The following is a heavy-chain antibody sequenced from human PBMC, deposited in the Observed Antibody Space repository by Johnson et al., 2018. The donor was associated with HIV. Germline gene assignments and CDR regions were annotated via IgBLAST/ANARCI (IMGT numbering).Heavy chain of an antibody. Sequence: VQLVESGGGLVQPGGSLRLSCAASGFAVSKNYLTWVRQATGKGLEWVSIIYSGGNTSYADSVKGRFTISRDNSKNSLFLQMNSLRVEDTAVYYCARSGGYPNAFDMWGQGTLVTVSS. CDR2: IYSGGNT. J-gene: IGHJ3*02. CDR1: GFAVSKNY. D-gene: IGHD6-13*01. V-gene: IGHV3-66*01. CDR3: ARSGGYPNAFDM.